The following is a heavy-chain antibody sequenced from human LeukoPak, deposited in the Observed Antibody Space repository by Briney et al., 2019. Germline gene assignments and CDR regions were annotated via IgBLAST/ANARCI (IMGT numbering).Heavy chain of an antibody. CDR2: ISFDASYK. CDR1: GFTFSSYA. J-gene: IGHJ4*02. V-gene: IGHV3-30*04. Sequence: PGGSLRLSCAASGFTFSSYAMHWVRQAPGKGLEWVAVISFDASYKYYADSVKGRFTISRDNSKNTLYLQMNSLRAEDTAVYYCARDEIVTKYYFGHWGQRTLVTVSS. CDR3: ARDEIVTKYYFGH. D-gene: IGHD1-26*01.